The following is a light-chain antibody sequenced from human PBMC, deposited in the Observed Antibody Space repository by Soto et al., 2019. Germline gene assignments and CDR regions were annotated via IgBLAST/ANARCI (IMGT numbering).Light chain of an antibody. J-gene: IGKJ1*01. CDR3: QQYNNWPRT. CDR1: QSISNN. Sequence: EIVMTQSPVTLSASPGERATLSCRVSQSISNNLAWYQQKPGQAPRLLIYGASTRATGIPARFSGSESGTEFTLSISSLQSEDFAVYYCQQYNNWPRTFGQGTKVEIK. V-gene: IGKV3-15*01. CDR2: GAS.